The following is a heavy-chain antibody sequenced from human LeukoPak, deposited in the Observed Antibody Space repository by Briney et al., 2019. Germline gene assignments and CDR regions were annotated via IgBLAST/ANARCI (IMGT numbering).Heavy chain of an antibody. CDR2: TYYRSKWYN. J-gene: IGHJ4*02. V-gene: IGHV6-1*01. CDR1: GDSVSSNSVA. Sequence: SQTLSLTCVISGDSVSSNSVAWNWIRQSPSRGLEWLGRTYYRSKWYNDYAVSVTCRITINPDMSKNQFSLQLNSVTPEDTAVYYCAREIAGRKDYWGQGTLVTVSS. CDR3: AREIAGRKDY. D-gene: IGHD1-26*01.